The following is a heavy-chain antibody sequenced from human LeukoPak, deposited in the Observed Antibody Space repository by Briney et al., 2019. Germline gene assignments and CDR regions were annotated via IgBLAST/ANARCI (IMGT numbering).Heavy chain of an antibody. Sequence: SETLSLTCTVSGGSISSYYWGWIRQPPGKGLEWIGSIYHSGSTYYNPSLKSRVTISVDTSKNQFSLKLSSVTAADTAVYYCARTKNLADFDYWGQGTLVTVSS. J-gene: IGHJ4*02. CDR3: ARTKNLADFDY. V-gene: IGHV4-38-2*02. CDR1: GGSISSYY. CDR2: IYHSGST. D-gene: IGHD2/OR15-2a*01.